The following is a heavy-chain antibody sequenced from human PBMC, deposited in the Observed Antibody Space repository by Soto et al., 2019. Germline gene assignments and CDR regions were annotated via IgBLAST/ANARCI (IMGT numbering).Heavy chain of an antibody. CDR2: VSYSGSP. J-gene: IGHJ4*02. V-gene: IGHV4-59*01. Sequence: SETLSLTCTVSGASISSYFWSWIRQPPGKGLEWVAYVSYSGSPHYNPSLQSRVTVSVDTSKSQFSLEVTSLTAADTAVYYCARSAQEVGAIIHWGQGTLVTVSS. D-gene: IGHD1-26*01. CDR3: ARSAQEVGAIIH. CDR1: GASISSYF.